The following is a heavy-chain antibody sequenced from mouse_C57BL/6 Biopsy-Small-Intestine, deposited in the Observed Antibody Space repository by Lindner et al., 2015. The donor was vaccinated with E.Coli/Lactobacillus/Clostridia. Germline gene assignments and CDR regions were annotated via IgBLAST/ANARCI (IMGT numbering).Heavy chain of an antibody. CDR1: GYTFTTFY. J-gene: IGHJ4*01. Sequence: SVKVSCKASGYTFTTFYIHWVRQAPGQGLEWMGIFNPSTGDSTYAQKLQGRVTMTGDASTTIFYMELSSLRSEDTAVYFCGTMGPSRFFDYWGQGTLVTVSS. V-gene: IGHV1-84*02. CDR3: GTMGPSRFFDY. D-gene: IGHD2-10*02. CDR2: FNPSTGDS.